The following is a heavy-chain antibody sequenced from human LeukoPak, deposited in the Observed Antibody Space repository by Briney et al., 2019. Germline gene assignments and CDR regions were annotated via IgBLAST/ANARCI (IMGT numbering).Heavy chain of an antibody. CDR3: ARRKITMVRGYYYYYMDV. V-gene: IGHV4-39*01. CDR2: IYYSGST. CDR1: GGSISSSSYY. Sequence: PSETLSLTCTVSGGSISSSSYYWGWIRQPPGKGLEWIGSIYYSGSTYYNPSLKSRVTISVDTSKNQFSLKLSSVTAADTAVYYCARRKITMVRGYYYYYMDVWGKGTTVTISS. D-gene: IGHD3-10*01. J-gene: IGHJ6*03.